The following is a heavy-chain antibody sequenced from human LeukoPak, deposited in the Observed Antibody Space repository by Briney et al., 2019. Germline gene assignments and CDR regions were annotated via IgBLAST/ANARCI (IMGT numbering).Heavy chain of an antibody. J-gene: IGHJ6*03. D-gene: IGHD3-10*01. V-gene: IGHV1-8*01. CDR3: ARSSGPYYYYYMDV. CDR1: GYTFTSYD. Sequence: ASVKVSCKASGYTFTSYDINWVRQATGQGLEWMGWMNPNSGNTGYAQKLQGRVTMTTDTSTSTAYMELRSLRSDDTAVYYCARSSGPYYYYYMDVWGKGTTVTVSS. CDR2: MNPNSGNT.